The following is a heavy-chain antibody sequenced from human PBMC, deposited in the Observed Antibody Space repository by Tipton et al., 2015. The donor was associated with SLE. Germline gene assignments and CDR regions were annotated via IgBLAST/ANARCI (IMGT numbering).Heavy chain of an antibody. J-gene: IGHJ4*02. Sequence: TLSLTCTVSGGSISSYYWSWIRQPAGKGLEWIGRIYTSGSTNYDPSLKSRVTMSVDTSKNQFSLKLSSVTAADTAVYYCARGKRTDGYGGRAFDYWGQGTLVTVSS. V-gene: IGHV4-4*07. CDR1: GGSISSYY. CDR2: IYTSGST. CDR3: ARGKRTDGYGGRAFDY. D-gene: IGHD5-24*01.